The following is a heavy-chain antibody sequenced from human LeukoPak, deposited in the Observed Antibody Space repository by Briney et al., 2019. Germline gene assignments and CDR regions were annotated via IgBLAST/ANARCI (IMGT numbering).Heavy chain of an antibody. D-gene: IGHD3-16*01. CDR1: GGSISSYY. J-gene: IGHJ1*01. CDR2: IYYSGST. CDR3: AGVFGDFQH. Sequence: KPSETLSLTCTVSGGSISSYYWSWIRQPPGKELEWIGYIYYSGSTNYNPSLKSRVTISVDTSKNQFSLKLSSVTAADTAVYYCAGVFGDFQHWGQGTLVTVSS. V-gene: IGHV4-59*08.